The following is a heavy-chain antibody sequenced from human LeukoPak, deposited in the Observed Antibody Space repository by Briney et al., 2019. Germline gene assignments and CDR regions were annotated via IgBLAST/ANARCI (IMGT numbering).Heavy chain of an antibody. D-gene: IGHD3-9*01. CDR1: GGSISSSDYY. Sequence: ASETLSLTCTVSGGSISSSDYYWSWIRQPPGKGLEWIGYIYYSGSTSYNPSLKSRITISVDTSKNQFSLKLTSVTAADTAVYYCARGFDAHNAFDIWGQGTMVTVSS. V-gene: IGHV4-30-4*01. CDR3: ARGFDAHNAFDI. CDR2: IYYSGST. J-gene: IGHJ3*02.